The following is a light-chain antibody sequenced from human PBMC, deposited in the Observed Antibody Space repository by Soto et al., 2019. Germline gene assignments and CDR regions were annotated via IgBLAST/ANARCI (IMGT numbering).Light chain of an antibody. Sequence: QSVLTQPPSASGTPGQRVTISCSGSSSNIGTNTVIWYQQLPGAAPKLLIYXDNQRPSGVPDRLAGSKSGTSASLAISGLQSEDEADYYCAAWDVSLVVFGGGTKLTVL. V-gene: IGLV1-44*01. CDR2: XDN. CDR3: AAWDVSLVV. CDR1: SSNIGTNT. J-gene: IGLJ2*01.